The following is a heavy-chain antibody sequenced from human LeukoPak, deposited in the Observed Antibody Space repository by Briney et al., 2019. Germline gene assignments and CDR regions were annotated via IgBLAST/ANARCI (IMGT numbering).Heavy chain of an antibody. CDR2: VYHLGTT. D-gene: IGHD1-14*01. Sequence: SETLSLTCAVYGGSFSGYYWSWIRQPPGKGLEWIGEVYHLGTTAYNPSLESRVTISVDTSKNQFSLRLNSVTAADTAVYYCARGVFPGIPRKNYFDPWGQGILVTVSS. CDR3: ARGVFPGIPRKNYFDP. CDR1: GGSFSGYY. J-gene: IGHJ5*02. V-gene: IGHV4-34*01.